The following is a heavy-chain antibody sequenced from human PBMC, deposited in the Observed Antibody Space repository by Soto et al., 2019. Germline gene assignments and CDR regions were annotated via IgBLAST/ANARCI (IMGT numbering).Heavy chain of an antibody. CDR2: ISYDGSNK. CDR3: ARPLWRDDYNWGYFDL. J-gene: IGHJ2*01. V-gene: IGHV3-30-3*01. Sequence: QVQLVESGGGVVQPGRSLRLSCAASGFTFSSYAMHWVRQAPGKGLEWVAVISYDGSNKYYTDSVKGRFTISRDNSKNTLYLQMISLRAEDTAVYYWARPLWRDDYNWGYFDLWGRGTLVTVSS. D-gene: IGHD4-4*01. CDR1: GFTFSSYA.